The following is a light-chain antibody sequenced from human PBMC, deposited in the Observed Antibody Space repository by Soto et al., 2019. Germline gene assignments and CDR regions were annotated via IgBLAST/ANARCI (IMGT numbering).Light chain of an antibody. CDR2: EVN. CDR1: SSDVGGYNY. V-gene: IGLV2-8*01. Sequence: QSALTQPPSASGSPGQSVTISCTGTSSDVGGYNYVSWYQQHPGKAPKLIIYEVNKRPSGVPDRFSGSKSGNTASLTVSGLQAEDEADYYCCSYAGSNNYVFGTGTKLTVL. J-gene: IGLJ1*01. CDR3: CSYAGSNNYV.